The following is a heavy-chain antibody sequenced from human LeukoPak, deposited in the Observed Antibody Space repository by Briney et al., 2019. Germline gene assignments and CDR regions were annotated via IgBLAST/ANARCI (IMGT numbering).Heavy chain of an antibody. V-gene: IGHV4-59*01. Sequence: PSETLSLTCTVSGGSISSYYWSWIRQPPGKGLEWIGYIYYSGSTNYNPSLKSRVTISVDTSKNQFSLKLSSVTAADTAVYYCARATPFYGGNARGDFDYWGQGTLVTVSS. J-gene: IGHJ4*02. CDR1: GGSISSYY. CDR3: ARATPFYGGNARGDFDY. D-gene: IGHD4-23*01. CDR2: IYYSGST.